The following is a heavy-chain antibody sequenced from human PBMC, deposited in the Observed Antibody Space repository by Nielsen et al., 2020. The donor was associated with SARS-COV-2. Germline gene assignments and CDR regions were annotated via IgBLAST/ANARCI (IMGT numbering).Heavy chain of an antibody. J-gene: IGHJ5*02. D-gene: IGHD6-13*01. Sequence: GESLKISCAASGFTFDDYGMSWVRQAPGKGLEWVSGFNWNGGSTGYADSVKGRFTISRDNAKNSLYLQMNSLRAEDTALYHCARYTNPLAAAGPGTLWFDPWGQGTLVTVSS. CDR1: GFTFDDYG. V-gene: IGHV3-20*01. CDR3: ARYTNPLAAAGPGTLWFDP. CDR2: FNWNGGST.